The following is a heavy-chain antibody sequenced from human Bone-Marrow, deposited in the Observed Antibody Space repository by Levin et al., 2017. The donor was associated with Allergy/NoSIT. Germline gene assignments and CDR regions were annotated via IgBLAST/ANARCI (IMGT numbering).Heavy chain of an antibody. CDR1: GGSISSSTW. V-gene: IGHV4-4*02. CDR2: IYHGGRT. J-gene: IGHJ4*02. CDR3: ARDPLDYGSNSGNY. D-gene: IGHD4-17*01. Sequence: PSETLSLTCTVSGGSISSSTWWSWVRQSPGKGLEWIGEIYHGGRTNYNPSLKSRVSMSVDKSKSQFSLKLSSVTAADTAVYYCARDPLDYGSNSGNYWGQGTLVTVSS.